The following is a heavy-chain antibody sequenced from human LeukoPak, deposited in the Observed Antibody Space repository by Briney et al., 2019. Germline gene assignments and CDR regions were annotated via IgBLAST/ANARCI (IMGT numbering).Heavy chain of an antibody. CDR3: AKQAISDAFDI. CDR1: GFTFDDYA. J-gene: IGHJ3*02. CDR2: ISWNSGSI. Sequence: PGGSLRLSCAASGFTFDDYAMHWVRQAPGKGLEWVSGISWNSGSIGYADSVKGRFTISRDNAKNSLYLQMNSLRAEDTALYYCAKQAISDAFDIWGQGTMVTASS. V-gene: IGHV3-9*01. D-gene: IGHD5-12*01.